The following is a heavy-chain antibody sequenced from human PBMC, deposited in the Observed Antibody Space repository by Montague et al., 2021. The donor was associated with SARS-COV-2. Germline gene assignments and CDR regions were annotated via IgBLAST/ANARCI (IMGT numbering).Heavy chain of an antibody. D-gene: IGHD5-12*01. CDR1: GDSVSSNSAA. V-gene: IGHV6-1*01. Sequence: CAISGDSVSSNSAARNWIRQSPSRGPEWLGRTYYRSKWHNDYAVSVKSRITINPDTSKNQFSLQLKSVTPEDTAVYYCARGWVATIPHMDNWGQGSLVIVSS. CDR2: TYYRSKWHN. CDR3: ARGWVATIPHMDN. J-gene: IGHJ4*02.